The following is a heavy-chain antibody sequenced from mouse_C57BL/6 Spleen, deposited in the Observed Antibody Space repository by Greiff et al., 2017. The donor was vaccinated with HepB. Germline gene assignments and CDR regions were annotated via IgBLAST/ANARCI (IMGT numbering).Heavy chain of an antibody. D-gene: IGHD4-1*01. Sequence: EVHLVESGGGLVKPGGSLKLSCAASGFTFSDYGMHWVRQAPEKGLEWVAYISSGSSTIYYADTVKGRFTISRDNAKNTLFLQMTSLRSEDTAMYYCARSLTHYYAMDYWGQGTSVTVSS. V-gene: IGHV5-17*01. CDR2: ISSGSSTI. CDR1: GFTFSDYG. J-gene: IGHJ4*01. CDR3: ARSLTHYYAMDY.